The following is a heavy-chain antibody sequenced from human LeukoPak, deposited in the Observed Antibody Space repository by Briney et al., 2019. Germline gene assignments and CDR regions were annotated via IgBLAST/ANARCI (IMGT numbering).Heavy chain of an antibody. CDR1: GGSISSYY. J-gene: IGHJ5*02. V-gene: IGHV4-59*01. D-gene: IGHD6-25*01. Sequence: SETLSLTCTVSGGSISSYYWSWIRQPPGKGLEWIGYIYYSGSTNYNPSPKSRVTISVDTSKNQFSLKLSSVTAADTAVYYCARGGSNGFDPWGQGTLVTVSS. CDR3: ARGGSNGFDP. CDR2: IYYSGST.